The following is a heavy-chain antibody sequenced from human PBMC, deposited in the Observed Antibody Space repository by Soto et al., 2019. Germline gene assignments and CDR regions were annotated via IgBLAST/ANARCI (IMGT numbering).Heavy chain of an antibody. J-gene: IGHJ4*02. CDR1: GFTFSDHY. V-gene: IGHV3-72*01. D-gene: IGHD5-12*01. CDR3: ARGVVSTGYFDY. Sequence: EVQLAGSGGGLVQPGGSLRLPCAASGFTFSDHYMDWVRQAPGKGLEWVGRSRDKVHSHTTEYAASVKGRFTISRGDSESSLYLEMTSLKTEDTAVYYCARGVVSTGYFDYWGQGTLVTVSS. CDR2: SRDKVHSHTT.